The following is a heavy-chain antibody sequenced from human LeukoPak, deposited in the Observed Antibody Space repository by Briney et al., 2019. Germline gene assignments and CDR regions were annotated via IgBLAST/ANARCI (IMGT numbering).Heavy chain of an antibody. CDR2: IYYSGSI. CDR3: AIREIVVVTGAFDI. V-gene: IGHV4-59*08. Sequence: SETLSLTCTVSGDSISSYYWSXIRQPPGKGLXXXGYIYYSGSINYNPSLKSRXTISVDTSKNHFSLKLSSVTAADTAVYYCAIREIVVVTGAFDIWGQGTMVTVSS. CDR1: GDSISSYY. J-gene: IGHJ3*02. D-gene: IGHD2-21*02.